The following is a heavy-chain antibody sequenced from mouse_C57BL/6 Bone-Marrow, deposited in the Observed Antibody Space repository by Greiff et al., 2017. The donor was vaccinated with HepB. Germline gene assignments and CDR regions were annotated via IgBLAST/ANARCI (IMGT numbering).Heavy chain of an antibody. J-gene: IGHJ2*01. D-gene: IGHD2-1*01. CDR3: ARGGGNYLFDY. CDR2: IHPNSGST. Sequence: QVQLKESGAELVKPGASVKLSCKASGYTFTSYWMHWVKQRPGQGLEWIGMIHPNSGSTNYNEKFKSKATLTVDKSSSTAYMQLSSLTSEDSAVYYCARGGGNYLFDYWGQGTTLTVSS. V-gene: IGHV1-64*01. CDR1: GYTFTSYW.